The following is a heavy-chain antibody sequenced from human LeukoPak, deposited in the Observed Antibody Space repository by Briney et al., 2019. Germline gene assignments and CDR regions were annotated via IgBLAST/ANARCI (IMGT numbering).Heavy chain of an antibody. Sequence: SETLSLTCAVYGGSFSGYYWSWIRQPPGKGLEWIGEINHSGSTNYNPSLKSRVTISVDTSKNQFSLKLSSVTAADTAVYYCARAGPYSSSWSPFDYWGQGTLVTVSS. D-gene: IGHD6-13*01. J-gene: IGHJ4*02. CDR3: ARAGPYSSSWSPFDY. V-gene: IGHV4-34*01. CDR2: INHSGST. CDR1: GGSFSGYY.